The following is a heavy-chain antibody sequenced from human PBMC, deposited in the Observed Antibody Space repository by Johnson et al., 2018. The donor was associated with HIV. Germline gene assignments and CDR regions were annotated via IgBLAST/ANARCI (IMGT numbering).Heavy chain of an antibody. V-gene: IGHV3-64*01. Sequence: EVQLVESGGGVVQPGGSLRLSCAASGFTFSNYAMHWVRQAPGKVLEYVSAISSNGGSTYYANSVKDMQTRRFTISRDNSKNTLYLQMGSLRAEDMAVYYCAKGQYSSSPCAFDSWGQGTMVTVSS. CDR1: GFTFSNYA. CDR3: AKGQYSSSPCAFDS. J-gene: IGHJ3*02. CDR2: ISSNGGST. D-gene: IGHD6-6*01.